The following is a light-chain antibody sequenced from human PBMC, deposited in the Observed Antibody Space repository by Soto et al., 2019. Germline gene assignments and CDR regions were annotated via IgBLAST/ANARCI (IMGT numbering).Light chain of an antibody. CDR2: AAS. CDR1: QTITGY. J-gene: IGKJ2*01. CDR3: QQSHGIPYT. V-gene: IGKV1-39*01. Sequence: DIQMTQSPSSLSASVGHRVTITCRASQTITGYLNWYQQKPGKAPKLLIYAASSLQSGVPSRFSGSGSGTDFTLTISSLQPEDFATYYCQQSHGIPYTFGQGTKLEIK.